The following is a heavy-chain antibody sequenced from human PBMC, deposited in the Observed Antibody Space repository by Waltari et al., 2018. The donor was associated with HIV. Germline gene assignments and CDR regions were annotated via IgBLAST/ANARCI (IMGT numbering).Heavy chain of an antibody. V-gene: IGHV3-7*01. CDR1: GFTFSIYW. CDR2: SKQDGREK. Sequence: EVQLVESGGGLVQPGGSLRLSCAASGFTFSIYWMTWLRQAPGKGLGGVANSKQDGREKHYADSVMGRFTISRDNTKNSLYLQMNSLRAEDTAVYYCAKYSGSYWGAHNWFDPWGQGTLVTVSS. CDR3: AKYSGSYWGAHNWFDP. D-gene: IGHD1-26*01. J-gene: IGHJ5*02.